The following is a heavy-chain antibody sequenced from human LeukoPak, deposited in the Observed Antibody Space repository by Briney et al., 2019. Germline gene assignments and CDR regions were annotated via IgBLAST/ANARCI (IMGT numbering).Heavy chain of an antibody. J-gene: IGHJ4*02. CDR1: GFTFSSYG. V-gene: IGHV3-30*02. CDR3: VKFPYNWNAGVED. Sequence: GGSLRLSCAASGFTFSSYGMHWVRQAPGKGLEWVAFIRYDGSNKYYADSVKGRFTISRDNSKNTLYVQMNSLRAEDTAEYYCVKFPYNWNAGVEDWGQGTLVTVSS. D-gene: IGHD1-20*01. CDR2: IRYDGSNK.